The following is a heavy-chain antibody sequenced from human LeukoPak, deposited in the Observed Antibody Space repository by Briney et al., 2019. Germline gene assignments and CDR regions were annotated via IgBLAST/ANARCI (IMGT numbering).Heavy chain of an antibody. CDR1: GDTFGTFS. V-gene: IGHV1-69*06. Sequence: ASVKVSCKASGDTFGTFSFNWVRQAPSEGLEWLGGLTPLAGTPNYAQKFQGRLTISADKSTSTVYMELSRLTSEDTAVYFCAKFWSGYYTDWGQGTLVSVSS. CDR2: LTPLAGTP. CDR3: AKFWSGYYTD. J-gene: IGHJ4*02. D-gene: IGHD3-3*01.